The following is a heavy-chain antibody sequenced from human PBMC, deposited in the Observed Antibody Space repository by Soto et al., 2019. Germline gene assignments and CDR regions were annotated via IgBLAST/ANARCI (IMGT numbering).Heavy chain of an antibody. Sequence: EVQLVESGGGLVQPGGSLRLSCGASGFTFRTYWLSWVRQVPGKGLEWVANINQDGSEKNYVDSVKGRFTISRDNAKNSLYLQMSSLRAEDTAVYYCARDGSTSWYSYDYHGMAVWGQGTTVTVSS. CDR2: INQDGSEK. D-gene: IGHD5-18*01. CDR3: ARDGSTSWYSYDYHGMAV. J-gene: IGHJ6*02. V-gene: IGHV3-7*05. CDR1: GFTFRTYW.